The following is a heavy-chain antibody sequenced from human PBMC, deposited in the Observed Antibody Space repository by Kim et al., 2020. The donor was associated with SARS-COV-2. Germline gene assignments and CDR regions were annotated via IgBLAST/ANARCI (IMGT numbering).Heavy chain of an antibody. V-gene: IGHV1-46*01. Sequence: ASVKVSCKASGYTFSSYYMHWVRQAPGQGLEWMGMINVSADRTNYAQNFQGRVTMTRDTSTSTVYMELSSLRSDDTAVYYCAREPPGAAAGFVYWGQGTLVTVSS. CDR1: GYTFSSYY. CDR2: INVSADRT. CDR3: AREPPGAAAGFVY. D-gene: IGHD6-13*01. J-gene: IGHJ4*02.